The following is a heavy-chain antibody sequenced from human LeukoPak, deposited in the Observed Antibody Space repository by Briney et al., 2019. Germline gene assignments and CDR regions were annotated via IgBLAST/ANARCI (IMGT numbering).Heavy chain of an antibody. CDR3: ARVVSDYDILTGYSPGDLDY. Sequence: ASVKVSCKASGYTFIRYGISWVRQAPGQGPEWMGWINTYNGNTNYPQKFQDRVTMATDTSTSTAYMELRSLRSDDTAVYYCARVVSDYDILTGYSPGDLDYWGQGTLVTVSS. D-gene: IGHD3-9*01. CDR2: INTYNGNT. V-gene: IGHV1-18*01. J-gene: IGHJ4*02. CDR1: GYTFIRYG.